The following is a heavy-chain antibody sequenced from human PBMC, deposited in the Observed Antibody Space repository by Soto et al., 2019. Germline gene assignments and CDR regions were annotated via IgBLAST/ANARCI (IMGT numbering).Heavy chain of an antibody. Sequence: PSETLSLTRAVYGGSFSGYYWSWIRQPPGKGLEWIGEINHSGSTNYNPSLKSRVTISVDTSKNQFSLKLSSVTAADTAVYYCARSAKIHCSITSYYSPINWFDSWGQETRVTVS. CDR1: GGSFSGYY. CDR2: INHSGST. J-gene: IGHJ5*01. D-gene: IGHD2-2*01. V-gene: IGHV4-34*01. CDR3: ARSAKIHCSITSYYSPINWFDS.